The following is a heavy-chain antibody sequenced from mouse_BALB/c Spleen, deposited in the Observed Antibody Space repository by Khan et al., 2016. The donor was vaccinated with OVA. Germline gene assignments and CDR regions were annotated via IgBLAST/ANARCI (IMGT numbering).Heavy chain of an antibody. CDR2: ISDLAYTF. Sequence: EVELVESGGGLVQPGGSRKLSCAAAGFTFSDYGMAWVRQAPGKGPEWVAFISDLAYTFYYADTVTGRFTLSRENAKNTLYLEIGSLRSGDTAMEYWARGGGTAPFAYWGQGTLVTVSA. CDR1: GFTFSDYG. V-gene: IGHV5-15*02. J-gene: IGHJ3*01. CDR3: ARGGGTAPFAY. D-gene: IGHD1-2*01.